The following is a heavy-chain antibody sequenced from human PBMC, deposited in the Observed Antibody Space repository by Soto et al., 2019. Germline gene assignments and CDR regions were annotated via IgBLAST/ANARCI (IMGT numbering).Heavy chain of an antibody. D-gene: IGHD6-19*01. J-gene: IGHJ4*02. Sequence: GGALRLSGVASVFTFISSFMGWVCQAPGKGLEWVANINQDGGETYYVDSVEGRFTIPRDNAKDSLYLQMNSLRGEDTSVYYCARYFRGSGRYFFDYWGQGTLVTVSS. V-gene: IGHV3-7*03. CDR2: INQDGGET. CDR1: VFTFISSF. CDR3: ARYFRGSGRYFFDY.